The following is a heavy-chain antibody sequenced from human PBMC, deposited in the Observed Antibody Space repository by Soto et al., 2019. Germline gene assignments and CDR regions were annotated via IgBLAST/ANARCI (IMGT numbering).Heavy chain of an antibody. J-gene: IGHJ3*02. CDR3: AIDSWMVQGSMFAFDI. CDR1: GFTFSSYA. Sequence: EVQLLESGGGLVQPGGSLRLSCAASGFTFSSYAMSWVRQAPGKGLEWVSAISGSGGSTYYADSVKGRFTISRDNSKNTLYLQMNSLRAEDTAVYYCAIDSWMVQGSMFAFDIWGQGTMVTVSS. CDR2: ISGSGGST. V-gene: IGHV3-23*01. D-gene: IGHD6-19*01.